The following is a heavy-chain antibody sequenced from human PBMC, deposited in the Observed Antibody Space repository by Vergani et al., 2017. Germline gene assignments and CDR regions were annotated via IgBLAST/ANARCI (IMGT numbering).Heavy chain of an antibody. D-gene: IGHD1-1*01. CDR1: GFTFSSYG. CDR2: ISYDGSNK. Sequence: QVQLVESGGGVVQPGRSLRLSCAASGFTFSSYGMHWVRQAPGKGLEWVAVISYDGSNKYYADSVKGRFTISRDNSKNTLYLQMNSLRAEDTAVYYCAKVATGTNRYYYYYYMDVWGKGTTVTVSS. CDR3: AKVATGTNRYYYYYYMDV. V-gene: IGHV3-30*18. J-gene: IGHJ6*03.